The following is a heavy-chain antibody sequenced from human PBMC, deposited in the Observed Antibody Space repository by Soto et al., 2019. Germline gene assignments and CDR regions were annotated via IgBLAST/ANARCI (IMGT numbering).Heavy chain of an antibody. CDR1: GGSISSGDYY. CDR3: ARDSPRTVDNYYYYYGMDV. V-gene: IGHV4-30-4*01. D-gene: IGHD4-17*01. J-gene: IGHJ6*02. CDR2: IYYSGST. Sequence: QVQLQESGPGLVKPSQTLSLTCTVSGGSISSGDYYWSWIRQPPGKGLEWIGYIYYSGSTYYNPSLKSRFTISVDTSKNQFSLKLSSVTAADTAVYYCARDSPRTVDNYYYYYGMDVWGQGTTVTVSS.